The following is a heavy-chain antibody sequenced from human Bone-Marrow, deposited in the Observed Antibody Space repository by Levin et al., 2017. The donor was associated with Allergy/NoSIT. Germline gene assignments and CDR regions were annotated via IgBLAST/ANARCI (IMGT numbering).Heavy chain of an antibody. D-gene: IGHD5-24*01. Sequence: PGGSLRLSCAASGFTFNSYAIHWVRQAPGKGLEWVSGISWNSGRIGYADSVKGRFTISRDNAKNSLYLQMNSLRAEDTAFYYCVKGDRDGYTQNWFDTWGQGTLVTVSS. J-gene: IGHJ5*02. CDR1: GFTFNSYA. V-gene: IGHV3-9*01. CDR2: ISWNSGRI. CDR3: VKGDRDGYTQNWFDT.